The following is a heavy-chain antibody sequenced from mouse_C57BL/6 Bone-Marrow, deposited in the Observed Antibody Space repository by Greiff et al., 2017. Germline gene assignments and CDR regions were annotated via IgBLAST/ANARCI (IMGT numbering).Heavy chain of an antibody. CDR2: ISNLAYSI. J-gene: IGHJ4*01. CDR3: ARHWDGAMDY. D-gene: IGHD4-1*01. CDR1: GFTFSDYG. Sequence: EVKLVESGGGLVQPGGSLKLSCAASGFTFSDYGMAWVRQAPRKGPEWVAFISNLAYSIYYADTVTGRFTISRENAKKTLYLEMSSLRSEDTAMYYCARHWDGAMDYWGQGTSVTVSS. V-gene: IGHV5-15*01.